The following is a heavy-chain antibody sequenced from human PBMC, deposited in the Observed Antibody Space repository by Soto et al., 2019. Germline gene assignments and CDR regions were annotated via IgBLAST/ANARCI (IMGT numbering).Heavy chain of an antibody. J-gene: IGHJ6*02. CDR2: ISYEAVTK. CDR3: AIAGGYYDESNRRWVAYYGMDV. V-gene: IGHV3-30*03. D-gene: IGHD3-22*01. Sequence: QEHLVESGGGVVQPGGSLRLSCAASGFTFTTSAVHWVRQAPGKGLEWLAVISYEAVTKYYADSVRGRFTLSRDNSKXTXSXQLXSLRGDDTAVYYCAIAGGYYDESNRRWVAYYGMDVWGQGTTVTVSS. CDR1: GFTFTTSA.